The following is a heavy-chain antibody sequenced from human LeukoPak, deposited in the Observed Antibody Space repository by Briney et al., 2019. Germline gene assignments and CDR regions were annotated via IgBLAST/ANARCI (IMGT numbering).Heavy chain of an antibody. CDR2: IIPILGIA. CDR1: GGTFSSYA. Sequence: SVKVSCTASGGTFSSYAISWVPQAPGQGLERMGRIIPILGIANYAQKFQGRVTITADKSTSTAYMELSRLRSDDTAVYYCARAAGATYYDFWSGYYINWFDPWGQGTLVTVSS. D-gene: IGHD3-3*01. J-gene: IGHJ5*02. CDR3: ARAAGATYYDFWSGYYINWFDP. V-gene: IGHV1-69*04.